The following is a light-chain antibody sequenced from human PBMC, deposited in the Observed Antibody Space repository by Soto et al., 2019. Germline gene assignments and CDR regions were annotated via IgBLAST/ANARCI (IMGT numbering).Light chain of an antibody. CDR1: SSNIGAGYE. J-gene: IGLJ1*01. CDR3: QSYDSSLSGYV. Sequence: QPVLTQPPSVSEAPGQRVTISCTGSSSNIGAGYEAHWYQQVPGTAPKLLIYENNNRPSGVPDRFSGSKSGTSASLAITGLQAEDEAVYYCQSYDSSLSGYVFGTGTKVTVL. CDR2: ENN. V-gene: IGLV1-40*01.